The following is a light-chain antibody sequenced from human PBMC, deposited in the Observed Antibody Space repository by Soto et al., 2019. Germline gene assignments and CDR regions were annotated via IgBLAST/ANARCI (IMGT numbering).Light chain of an antibody. Sequence: DIQMTQSPSSLSASVGDRVTITCQASQDIHHYLNWYQQKPGKAPELLIFNAFNSEAGVASRFSGSSSGTDFTLTISSVQPEDIATYFCQQYDNVPWTFDQGTRVEIK. J-gene: IGKJ1*01. CDR3: QQYDNVPWT. V-gene: IGKV1-33*01. CDR1: QDIHHY. CDR2: NAF.